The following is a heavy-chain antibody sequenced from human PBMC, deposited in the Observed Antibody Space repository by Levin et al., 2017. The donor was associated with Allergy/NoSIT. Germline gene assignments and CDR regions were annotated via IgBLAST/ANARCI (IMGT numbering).Heavy chain of an antibody. D-gene: IGHD1-26*01. CDR3: ASASRTLSTIVGATAVDY. J-gene: IGHJ4*02. CDR1: GFTFSTYG. CDR2: IWNDGSNK. Sequence: GGSLRLSCAASGFTFSTYGMHWVRQAPGKGLEWVAVIWNDGSNKYYADSVKGRFSISRDNSKNTLYLQMNSLRAEDTAVYYCASASRTLSTIVGATAVDYWGQGTLVTVSS. V-gene: IGHV3-33*01.